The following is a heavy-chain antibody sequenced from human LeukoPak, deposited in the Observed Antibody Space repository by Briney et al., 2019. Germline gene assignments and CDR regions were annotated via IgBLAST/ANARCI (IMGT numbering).Heavy chain of an antibody. CDR1: GYTFTSYA. CDR2: INAGNGNT. Sequence: GASVKVSCKASGYTFTSYAMHWVRQAPGQRLEWMGWINAGNGNTKYSQKFQGGVTITRDTSASTAYMELSSLRSEDKAVYYCARGIYYYGSGSYYNVPFDYWGQGTLVTVSS. D-gene: IGHD3-10*01. J-gene: IGHJ4*02. V-gene: IGHV1-3*01. CDR3: ARGIYYYGSGSYYNVPFDY.